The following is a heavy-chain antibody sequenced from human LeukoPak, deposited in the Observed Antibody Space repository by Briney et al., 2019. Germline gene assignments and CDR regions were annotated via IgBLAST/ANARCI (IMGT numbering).Heavy chain of an antibody. CDR1: GYTLTELS. V-gene: IGHV1-24*01. D-gene: IGHD2-2*01. J-gene: IGHJ3*02. Sequence: GASVKVSCKVSGYTLTELSMHGVRQAPGKGLEWMGGFDPEDGETIYAQKFQGRVTMTEDTSTDTAYMELSSLRSEDTAVYYCAVLMGYCSSTSCLYDAFDIWGQGTMVTVSS. CDR2: FDPEDGET. CDR3: AVLMGYCSSTSCLYDAFDI.